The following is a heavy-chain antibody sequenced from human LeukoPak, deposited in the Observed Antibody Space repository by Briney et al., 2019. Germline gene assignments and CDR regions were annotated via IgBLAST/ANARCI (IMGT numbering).Heavy chain of an antibody. D-gene: IGHD2/OR15-2a*01. CDR2: INPNSGGT. CDR1: GYTFTGYY. V-gene: IGHV1-2*04. J-gene: IGHJ4*02. Sequence: ASVKVSCKASGYTFTGYYMHWVRQAPGQGLEWMGWINPNSGGTNYAQKFQGWVTMTTDTSTSTAYMELRSLRSDDTAVYYCARGRTTLDYWGQGTLVTVSS. CDR3: ARGRTTLDY.